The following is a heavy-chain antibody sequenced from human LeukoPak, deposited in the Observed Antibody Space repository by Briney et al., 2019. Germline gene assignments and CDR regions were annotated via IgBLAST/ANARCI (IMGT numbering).Heavy chain of an antibody. V-gene: IGHV4-59*08. D-gene: IGHD3-22*01. Sequence: SETLSLTSTVSGGSISSYYWSWIRQPPGKGLEWIGYIYSSGSTNYNPSLKSRVTISVDTSKNQFSLKLSSVTAADTAVYYCARQREYYESSGYYSFDYWGQGTLVTVSS. J-gene: IGHJ4*02. CDR2: IYSSGST. CDR3: ARQREYYESSGYYSFDY. CDR1: GGSISSYY.